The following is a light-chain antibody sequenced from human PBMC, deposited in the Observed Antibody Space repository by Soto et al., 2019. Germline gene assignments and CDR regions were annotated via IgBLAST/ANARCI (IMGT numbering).Light chain of an antibody. CDR3: QQYGSSPDT. V-gene: IGKV3-20*01. CDR1: QSVSSSY. J-gene: IGKJ3*01. CDR2: GAS. Sequence: EIVLTQSPGTLSLSPGERATLSCRASQSVSSSYLAWYQQKPGQAPRLLIYGASSRATGIPDRFSGSGSGTDFTLTISSLEHEDFAVYYCQQYGSSPDTFGPGTKVDIK.